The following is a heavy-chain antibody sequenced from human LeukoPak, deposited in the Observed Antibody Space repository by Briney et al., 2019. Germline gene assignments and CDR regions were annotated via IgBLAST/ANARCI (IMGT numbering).Heavy chain of an antibody. V-gene: IGHV3-23*01. Sequence: GGSLRLSCAVSGFTFTKYAMTWVRQAPGEGLGWVSAISDSGGSTYYADSVKGRFTISRDNSKNTLYLQMNSLRAEDTAVYYCAKDNGVNSNYYDAFDIWAKGQWSPSLQ. CDR1: GFTFTKYA. J-gene: IGHJ3*02. CDR3: AKDNGVNSNYYDAFDI. D-gene: IGHD3-10*01. CDR2: ISDSGGST.